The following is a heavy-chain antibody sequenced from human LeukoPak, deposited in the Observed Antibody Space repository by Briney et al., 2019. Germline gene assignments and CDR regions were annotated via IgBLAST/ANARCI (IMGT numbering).Heavy chain of an antibody. CDR3: AKPQCSSTSGVAFDI. Sequence: GGSLRLSCAAAGFTFSNYAMSWVRQAPGKGLEWVSSISGSGGSTYYADSVKGRFTISRDNSKNTLYLQMNSLRAEDTAVYYCAKPQCSSTSGVAFDIWGQGTMVTVSS. CDR1: GFTFSNYA. CDR2: ISGSGGST. D-gene: IGHD2-2*01. V-gene: IGHV3-23*01. J-gene: IGHJ3*02.